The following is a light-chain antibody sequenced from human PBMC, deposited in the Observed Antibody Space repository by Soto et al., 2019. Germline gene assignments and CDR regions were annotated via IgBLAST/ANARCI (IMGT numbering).Light chain of an antibody. CDR2: AAS. Sequence: AIQMTQSPSSLSASVGDRVTITCPGSQGSSSDLGWYQQKPGKAPRLLIYAASILQSGVPSRFSGSGSGTDFTPTISSLQPEDFATYSCMQDYTYPVTFGGGTKVE. CDR1: QGSSSD. CDR3: MQDYTYPVT. J-gene: IGKJ4*01. V-gene: IGKV1-6*01.